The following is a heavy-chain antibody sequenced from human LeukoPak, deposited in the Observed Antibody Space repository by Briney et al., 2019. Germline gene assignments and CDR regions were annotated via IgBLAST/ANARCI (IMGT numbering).Heavy chain of an antibody. V-gene: IGHV4-38-2*02. D-gene: IGHD3-10*01. CDR1: GYSISSGYY. CDR2: IYHSGST. CDR3: ASESVQGYPFGDV. J-gene: IGHJ6*04. Sequence: PSETLSLTCTVSGYSISSGYYWGWIRQPPGKGLEWIGSIYHSGSTYYNPSLKSRVTISVDTSKNQFSLKLSSVTAADTAVYYCASESVQGYPFGDVWGKGTTVTVSS.